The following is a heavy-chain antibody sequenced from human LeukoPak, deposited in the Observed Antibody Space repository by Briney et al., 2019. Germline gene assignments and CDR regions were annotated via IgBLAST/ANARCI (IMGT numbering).Heavy chain of an antibody. CDR2: IRSKPNNYAT. Sequence: GGSLRLSCAASGFAFSRPAMHWLRQAPGKGLEWVGRIRSKPNNYATTYSASVEGRLTISRDDSKNMTFLQMNSLQAEDTAVYYCARDFSGFCDGDSCRKYYFDYWGQGALVTVSS. V-gene: IGHV3-73*01. CDR1: GFAFSRPA. D-gene: IGHD2-15*01. CDR3: ARDFSGFCDGDSCRKYYFDY. J-gene: IGHJ4*02.